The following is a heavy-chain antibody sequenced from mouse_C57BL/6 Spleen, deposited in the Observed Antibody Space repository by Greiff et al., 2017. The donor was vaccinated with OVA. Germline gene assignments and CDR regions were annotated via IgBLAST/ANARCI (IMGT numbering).Heavy chain of an antibody. V-gene: IGHV1-26*01. CDR2: INPNNGGT. CDR3: ARGPRMTVVGGGYFGV. Sequence: EVQLQQSGPELAKPGASVKISCKASGYTFTDYYMNWVKQSHGQSLEWIADINPNNGGTSYNQKFKGKATLTVDKSSSTAYMELRSLTSGDSAVYYCARGPRMTVVGGGYFGVWGTGTTVTVSS. CDR1: GYTFTDYY. J-gene: IGHJ1*03. D-gene: IGHD1-1*02.